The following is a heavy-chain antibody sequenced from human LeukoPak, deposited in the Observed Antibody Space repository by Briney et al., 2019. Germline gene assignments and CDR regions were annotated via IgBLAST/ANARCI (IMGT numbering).Heavy chain of an antibody. CDR1: GFTFSSYS. CDR2: ISSSSSTI. CDR3: AKDGGYTYGFEWYFDY. Sequence: GGSLRLSCAASGFTFSSYSMNWVRQAPGKGLEWVSYISSSSSTIYYADSVKGRFTISRDNTKNTLSLQMNSLRAEDTAIYYCAKDGGYTYGFEWYFDYWGQGTLVTVSS. V-gene: IGHV3-48*04. D-gene: IGHD5-18*01. J-gene: IGHJ4*02.